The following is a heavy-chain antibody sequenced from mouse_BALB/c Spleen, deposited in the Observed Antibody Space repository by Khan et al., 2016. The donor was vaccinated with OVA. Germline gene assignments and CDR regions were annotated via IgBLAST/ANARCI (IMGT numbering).Heavy chain of an antibody. D-gene: IGHD1-1*01. Sequence: FQLQQSGPELVKPGASVKMSCKASGYTFTSYVMHWVKQKPGQGLEWIGFINPYNDGTKYNEKFKGKATLTSDKSSSTAYMELSSLTSEDSAVYYCARKEEIYFGSSYLNWYFDVWGAGTTVTVSS. J-gene: IGHJ1*01. CDR3: ARKEEIYFGSSYLNWYFDV. V-gene: IGHV1S136*01. CDR1: GYTFTSYV. CDR2: INPYNDGT.